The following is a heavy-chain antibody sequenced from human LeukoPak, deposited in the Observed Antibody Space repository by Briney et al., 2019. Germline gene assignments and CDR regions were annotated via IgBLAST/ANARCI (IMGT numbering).Heavy chain of an antibody. CDR1: GESFSGNF. CDR3: AKGGPDY. Sequence: ETLSLTCAVSGESFSGNFWTWVRQAPGKGLEWVSAISGSGGSTYYADSVKGRFTISRDNSKNTLYLQMNSLRAEDTAVYYCAKGGPDYWGQGTLVTVSS. J-gene: IGHJ4*02. V-gene: IGHV3-23*01. CDR2: ISGSGGST. D-gene: IGHD3-10*01.